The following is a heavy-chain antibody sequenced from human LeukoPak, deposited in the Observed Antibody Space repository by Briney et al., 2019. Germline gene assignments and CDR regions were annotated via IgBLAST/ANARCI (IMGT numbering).Heavy chain of an antibody. J-gene: IGHJ4*02. D-gene: IGHD3-16*02. CDR2: INHSGST. V-gene: IGHV4-34*01. CDR3: ARVSRRVFDY. Sequence: SETLSLTCAVYRGSFSGYYWSWIRQPPGKGLEWIGEINHSGSTNYNPSLKSRVTISVDTSKNQFSLKLRSVTAADTAVYYCARVSRRVFDYWGQGTRVTVSA. CDR1: RGSFSGYY.